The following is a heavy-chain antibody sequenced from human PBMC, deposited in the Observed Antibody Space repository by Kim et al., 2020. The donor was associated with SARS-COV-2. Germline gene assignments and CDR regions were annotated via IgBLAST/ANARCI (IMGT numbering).Heavy chain of an antibody. CDR3: ASDFSGVNAFDI. CDR1: GYTFTSYY. J-gene: IGHJ3*02. CDR2: INPSGGST. Sequence: ASVKVSCKASGYTFTSYYMHWVRQAPGQGLEWMGIINPSGGSTSYAQKFQGRVTMTRDTSTSTVYMELSSLRSEDTAVYYCASDFSGVNAFDIWGQGTMVTVSS. V-gene: IGHV1-46*01. D-gene: IGHD7-27*01.